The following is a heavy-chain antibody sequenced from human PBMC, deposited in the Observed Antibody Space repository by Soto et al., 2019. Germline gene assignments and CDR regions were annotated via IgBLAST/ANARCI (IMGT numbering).Heavy chain of an antibody. J-gene: IGHJ4*02. V-gene: IGHV1-18*01. D-gene: IGHD3-10*01. CDR1: GYTFTIYG. CDR2: ISAYNGNT. Sequence: ASVKVSCKASGYTFTIYGISWVLQAPGQGLEWMGWISAYNGNTNYAQKLQGRVTITTDTSTSTAYMELRSLRSDDTAVYYCARGPMVPNEYYFNYWGQGTLVTVSS. CDR3: ARGPMVPNEYYFNY.